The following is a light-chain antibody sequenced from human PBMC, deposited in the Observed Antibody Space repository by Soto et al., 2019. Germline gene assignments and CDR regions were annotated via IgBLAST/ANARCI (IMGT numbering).Light chain of an antibody. CDR2: DAS. J-gene: IGKJ1*01. Sequence: EIVLTQSPGTLSLSPGERATLSCRASQSIRNFLAWYQQKPGQAPRLLIYDASNRAPGIPPRFSGSGSGTDFTLAISGLEPEDLAVYYCQQRYNWPWTFGQGTKVDIK. CDR1: QSIRNF. V-gene: IGKV3-11*01. CDR3: QQRYNWPWT.